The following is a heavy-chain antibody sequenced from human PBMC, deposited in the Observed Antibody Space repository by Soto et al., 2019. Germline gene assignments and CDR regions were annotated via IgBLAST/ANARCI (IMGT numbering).Heavy chain of an antibody. J-gene: IGHJ3*02. CDR2: IYPGDSDT. D-gene: IGHD6-6*01. CDR1: GYSLTRHW. CDR3: ARLASSSDDAFDI. Sequence: ESLKISCKGSGYSLTRHWIGWVRQMPGKGLEWMGMIYPGDSDTRDSPSFQGQVTISADKSTSAAYLQWRSLKASDTAMYYCARLASSSDDAFDIWGQGTMVTVSS. V-gene: IGHV5-51*01.